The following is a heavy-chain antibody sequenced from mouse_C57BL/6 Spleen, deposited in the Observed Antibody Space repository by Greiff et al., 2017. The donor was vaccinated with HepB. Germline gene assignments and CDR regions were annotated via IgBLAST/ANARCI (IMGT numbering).Heavy chain of an antibody. J-gene: IGHJ2*01. CDR3: ARDYYGSDY. V-gene: IGHV1-42*01. CDR2: INPSTGGT. CDR1: GYSFTGYY. D-gene: IGHD1-1*01. Sequence: VQLQQSGPELVKPGASVKISCKASGYSFTGYYMNWVKQSPEKSLEWIGEINPSTGGTTYNQKFKAKATLTVDKSSSTAYMQLKSLTSEDSAVYYCARDYYGSDYWGQGNTLTVSS.